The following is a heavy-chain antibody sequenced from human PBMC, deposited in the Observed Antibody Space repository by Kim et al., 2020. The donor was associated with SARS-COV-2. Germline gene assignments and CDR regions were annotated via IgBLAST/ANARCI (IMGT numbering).Heavy chain of an antibody. CDR3: ARDQQWLGLDY. V-gene: IGHV3-7*01. Sequence: NSHVDAVEGRFTISNDHAQNSLYLPMNSLGAEDTAVYYCARDQQWLGLDYWGQGILVTVSS. CDR2: N. D-gene: IGHD6-19*01. J-gene: IGHJ4*02.